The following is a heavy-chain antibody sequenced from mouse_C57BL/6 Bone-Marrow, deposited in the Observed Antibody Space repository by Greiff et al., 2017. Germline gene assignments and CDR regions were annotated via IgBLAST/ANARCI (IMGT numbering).Heavy chain of an antibody. CDR3: ARDDYDSYWYFDV. D-gene: IGHD2-4*01. V-gene: IGHV5-16*01. CDR1: GFTFSDYY. J-gene: IGHJ1*03. Sequence: EVQLVESEGGLVQPGSSMKLSCTASGFTFSDYYMAWVRQVPEKGLEWVANINYDGSSTYYLDSLKSRFIISGDNAKNILYLQMSSLKSEDTATYYCARDDYDSYWYFDVWGTGTTVTVSS. CDR2: INYDGSST.